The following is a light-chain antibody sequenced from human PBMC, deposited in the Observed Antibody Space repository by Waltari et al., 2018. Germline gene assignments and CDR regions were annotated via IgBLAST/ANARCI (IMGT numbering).Light chain of an antibody. V-gene: IGKV1-5*01. Sequence: DIQMTQSPSTLSASVGDRVTISCRASQSISSWLAWYPQKPGKVPKLLIDDASTLERGVPARFSGSGSGTEFTLTISSLQPDDFATYYCQQYNSYSWTFGQGTKVEIK. CDR3: QQYNSYSWT. CDR1: QSISSW. J-gene: IGKJ1*01. CDR2: DAS.